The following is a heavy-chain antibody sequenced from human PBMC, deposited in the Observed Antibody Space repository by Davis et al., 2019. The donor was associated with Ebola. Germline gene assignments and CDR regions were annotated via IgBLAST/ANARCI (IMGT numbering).Heavy chain of an antibody. V-gene: IGHV3-9*01. J-gene: IGHJ4*02. CDR1: GFTFDEYA. CDR2: LSWQSGNI. Sequence: SLKISCAASGFTFDEYALHWVRQAPGKGLEWVSGLSWQSGNIGYADSVKGRFTISRDNAKNSLYLQMNSLRAEDTAVYYCARRADYWGQGTLVTVSS. CDR3: ARRADY.